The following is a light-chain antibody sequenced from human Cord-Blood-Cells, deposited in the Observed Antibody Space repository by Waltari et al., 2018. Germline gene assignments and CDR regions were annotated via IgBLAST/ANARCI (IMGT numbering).Light chain of an antibody. CDR3: QQYDNLLT. CDR2: DAS. CDR1: QDISNY. V-gene: IGKV1-33*01. Sequence: DIQMPQSPSSLSASVGDSVPITCQASQDISNYLNWYQQKPGKAPKLLIYDASNLETGVPSRFSGSGSGTDFTFTISSLQPEDIATYYCQQYDNLLTFGGGTKVEIK. J-gene: IGKJ4*01.